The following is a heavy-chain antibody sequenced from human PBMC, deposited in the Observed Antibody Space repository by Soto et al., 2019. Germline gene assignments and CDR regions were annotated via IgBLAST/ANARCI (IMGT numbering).Heavy chain of an antibody. CDR1: GGSISSYY. J-gene: IGHJ6*02. V-gene: IGHV4-59*01. CDR2: IYYSGST. Sequence: PSETLSLTCTVSGGSISSYYWSWIRQPPGKGLEWIGYIYYSGSTNYNPSLKSRVTISVDTSKNQFSLKLSSVTAADTAVYYCARDQVLDSGYDLGYYYGMDVCGQGTTVTV. D-gene: IGHD5-12*01. CDR3: ARDQVLDSGYDLGYYYGMDV.